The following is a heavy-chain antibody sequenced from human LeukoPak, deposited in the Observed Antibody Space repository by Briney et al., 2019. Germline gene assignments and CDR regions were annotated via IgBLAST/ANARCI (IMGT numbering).Heavy chain of an antibody. CDR1: GGSYSGYY. Sequence: PSETLSLTCAVYGGSYSGYYWSWIRQPPGKGLEWIGEINHSGSTYYNPSLKSRVTISVDTSKNQFSLKLSSVTAADTAVYYCATTPVYYDSISIDYWGQGTLVTVSS. CDR3: ATTPVYYDSISIDY. J-gene: IGHJ4*02. CDR2: INHSGST. V-gene: IGHV4-34*01. D-gene: IGHD3-22*01.